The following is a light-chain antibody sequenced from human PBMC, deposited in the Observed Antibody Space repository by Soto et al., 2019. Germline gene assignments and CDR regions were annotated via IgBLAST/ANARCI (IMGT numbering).Light chain of an antibody. V-gene: IGKV1-5*03. J-gene: IGKJ1*01. CDR3: QHYNSYSEA. CDR2: KAY. CDR1: QTISSW. Sequence: DIQMTQSPSTLSASVGDRVTITCRASQTISSWLAWYQQKPGKAPKLLIYKAYTLKSGVQSRFSGSGSGTEFTLTIRSLQPDEFATYYCQHYNSYSEAFGQGAKVDIK.